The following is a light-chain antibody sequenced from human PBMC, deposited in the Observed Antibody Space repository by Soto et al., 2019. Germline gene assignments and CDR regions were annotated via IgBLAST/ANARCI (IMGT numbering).Light chain of an antibody. J-gene: IGKJ2*01. CDR1: QSVSSN. V-gene: IGKV3-15*01. Sequence: EIVMTQSPATLSVSPGERATLSCRANQSVSSNLAWYQQKPGQAPRFLIYGASTRATGIPARFSGSGSGTXXXXXXXNLQSEDFAFYYCQQYNNWPPYTFGQGTKLEIK. CDR2: GAS. CDR3: QQYNNWPPYT.